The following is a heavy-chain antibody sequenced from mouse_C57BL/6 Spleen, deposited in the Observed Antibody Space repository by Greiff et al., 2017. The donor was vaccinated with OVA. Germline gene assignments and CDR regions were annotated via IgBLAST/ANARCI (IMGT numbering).Heavy chain of an antibody. D-gene: IGHD4-1*01. CDR1: GYTFTSYW. CDR2: IDPSDSYT. J-gene: IGHJ2*01. V-gene: IGHV1-50*01. CDR3: AMGAPFDY. Sequence: QVQLQQPGAELVKPGASVKLSCKASGYTFTSYWMQWVKQRPGQGLEWIGEIDPSDSYTNYNQKFKGKATLTVDTSSSTAYMQLSSLTSEDSAVYYCAMGAPFDYWGQGTTLTVSS.